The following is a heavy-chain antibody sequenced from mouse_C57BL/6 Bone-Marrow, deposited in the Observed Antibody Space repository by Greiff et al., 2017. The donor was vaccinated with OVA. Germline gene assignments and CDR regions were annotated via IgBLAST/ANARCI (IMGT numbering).Heavy chain of an antibody. V-gene: IGHV5-9*01. Sequence: EVKLVESGGGLVKPGGSLKLSCAASGFTFSSYTMSWVRQTPEKRLEWVATISGGGGNTYYPDSVKGRFTISRDNAKNTLYLQMSSLRSEDTALYYCARGGHYSNSFAYWGQGTLVTVSA. D-gene: IGHD2-5*01. J-gene: IGHJ3*01. CDR1: GFTFSSYT. CDR2: ISGGGGNT. CDR3: ARGGHYSNSFAY.